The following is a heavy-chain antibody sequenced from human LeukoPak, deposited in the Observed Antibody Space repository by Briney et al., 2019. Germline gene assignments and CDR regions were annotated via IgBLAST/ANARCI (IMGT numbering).Heavy chain of an antibody. V-gene: IGHV4-59*01. CDR3: ARNIRAFHYGMDV. CDR1: GGSISSYY. J-gene: IGHJ6*02. Sequence: ASETLSLTCTVSGGSISSYYWSWIRQPPGKGLEWIGYIYYSGSTNYNPSLKSRVTISVDTSKNQFSLKLSSVTAADTAVYYCARNIRAFHYGMDVWGQGTTVTVSS. D-gene: IGHD2/OR15-2a*01. CDR2: IYYSGST.